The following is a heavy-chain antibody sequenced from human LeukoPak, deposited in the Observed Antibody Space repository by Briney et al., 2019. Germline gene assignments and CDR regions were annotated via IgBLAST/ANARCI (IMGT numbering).Heavy chain of an antibody. Sequence: GGSLRLSCAASGFTFSSYGMSWVRQAPGKGLEWVSAISGSGGSTYYADSVKGRFTISRDNSKSTLYLQMNSLRAEDTAVYYCARDDIVVVNTGDYWGQGTLVTVSS. V-gene: IGHV3-23*01. CDR2: ISGSGGST. CDR3: ARDDIVVVNTGDY. CDR1: GFTFSSYG. J-gene: IGHJ4*02. D-gene: IGHD2-21*01.